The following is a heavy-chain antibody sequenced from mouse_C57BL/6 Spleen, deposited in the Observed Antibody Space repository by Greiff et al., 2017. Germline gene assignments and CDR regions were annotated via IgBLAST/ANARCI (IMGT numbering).Heavy chain of an antibody. Sequence: VQLQQSGAELVKPGDSVKISCKASGYAFSSYWMNWVKQRPGKGLEWIGQIYPGDGATNYNGKFKGKATLTADTSSSTAYMQLRSLTSEDSAVYFCAPYGNYYAMDYWGQGTSVTVSS. CDR1: GYAFSSYW. CDR3: APYGNYYAMDY. CDR2: IYPGDGAT. J-gene: IGHJ4*01. D-gene: IGHD2-1*01. V-gene: IGHV1-80*01.